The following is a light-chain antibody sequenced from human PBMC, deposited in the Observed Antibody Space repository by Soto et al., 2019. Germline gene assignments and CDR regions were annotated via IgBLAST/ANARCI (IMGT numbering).Light chain of an antibody. CDR2: DAS. V-gene: IGKV3-15*01. CDR1: QSVRSN. CDR3: HKYTNGTPS. Sequence: EIVMTQSPATLSVSLGERATLSCRASQSVRSNLAWYQQKPGQAPRLLIYDASTRAPGIPARFSGSGSGTELTLTISNLQSVDFGVYHCHKYTNGTPSVGHGPRLEIK. J-gene: IGKJ5*01.